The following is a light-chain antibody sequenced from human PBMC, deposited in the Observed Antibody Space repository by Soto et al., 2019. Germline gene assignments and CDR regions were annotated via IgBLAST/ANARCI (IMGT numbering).Light chain of an antibody. CDR3: SSYTSSSTVV. CDR1: SSDAGGYNY. V-gene: IGLV2-14*01. CDR2: DVS. J-gene: IGLJ2*01. Sequence: QSALTHPASVSGSPGQSITISCTGTSSDAGGYNYVSWYQQHPGKAPKLMIYDVSNRPSGVSNRFSGSKSGNTASLTISGLQAEDEADYYCSSYTSSSTVVFGGGTKLTVL.